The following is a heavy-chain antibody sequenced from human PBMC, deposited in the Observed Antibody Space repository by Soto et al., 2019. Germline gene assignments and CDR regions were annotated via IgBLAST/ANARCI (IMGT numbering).Heavy chain of an antibody. CDR3: AHRVGLQGNWNGGYFDF. Sequence: QITLKESGPPRVRPTQTLTLTCTFSGFSLSTGGVGLGWIRQSPGKALEELALIYWDDDKRYSPSLKSRLTITKDTSKNQVVLTMTNMDPVDTGTYYCAHRVGLQGNWNGGYFDFWGQGALVTVSS. V-gene: IGHV2-5*02. D-gene: IGHD1-1*01. J-gene: IGHJ4*02. CDR1: GFSLSTGGVG. CDR2: IYWDDDK.